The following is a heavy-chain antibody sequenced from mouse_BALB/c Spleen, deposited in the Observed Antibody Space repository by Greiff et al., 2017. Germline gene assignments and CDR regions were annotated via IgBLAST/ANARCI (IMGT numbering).Heavy chain of an antibody. V-gene: IGHV1S137*01. CDR3: AREGGVIDY. Sequence: VQLQQSGAELVRPGVSVKISCKGSGYTFTDYAMHWVKQSHAKSLEWIGVISTYYGDASYNQKFKGKATMTVDKSSSTAYMELARLTSEDSAISYSAREGGVIDYWGQGTTLTVSS. J-gene: IGHJ2*01. CDR1: GYTFTDYA. CDR2: ISTYYGDA.